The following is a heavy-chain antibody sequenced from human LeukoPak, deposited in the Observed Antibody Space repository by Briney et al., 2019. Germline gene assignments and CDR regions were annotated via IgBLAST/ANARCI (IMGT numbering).Heavy chain of an antibody. CDR2: ISYDGSNK. J-gene: IGHJ4*02. CDR1: GFTFSSYG. Sequence: GGSLRLSCAASGFTFSSYGMHWVRQAPGKGLEWVAVISYDGSNKYYADSVKGRFTISRDNSRNTLYLQMNSLRAEDTAVYYCAKARTMVRGVIDYWGQGTLVTVSS. CDR3: AKARTMVRGVIDY. D-gene: IGHD3-10*01. V-gene: IGHV3-30*18.